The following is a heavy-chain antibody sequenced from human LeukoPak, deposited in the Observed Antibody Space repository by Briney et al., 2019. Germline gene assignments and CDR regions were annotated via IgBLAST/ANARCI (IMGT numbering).Heavy chain of an antibody. V-gene: IGHV3-30*18. Sequence: GGSLRLSCAASRFTFSSYGMHWVRQAPGKGLEWVAVISYDGSNKYYADSVKGRFTISRDNSKNTLYLQMNSLRAEDTAVYYCAKDLYCSSTSCYTAAGYYYCGMDVWGQGTTVTVSS. CDR1: RFTFSSYG. CDR3: AKDLYCSSTSCYTAAGYYYCGMDV. J-gene: IGHJ6*02. CDR2: ISYDGSNK. D-gene: IGHD2-2*02.